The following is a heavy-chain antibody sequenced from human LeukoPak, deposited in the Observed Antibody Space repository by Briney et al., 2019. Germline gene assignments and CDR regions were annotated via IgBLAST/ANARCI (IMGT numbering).Heavy chain of an antibody. CDR2: ISGSGGNT. CDR3: AKDLTPHSSGWRTTYNYYGMDV. D-gene: IGHD6-19*01. J-gene: IGHJ6*02. CDR1: GFSFSSYA. Sequence: GGSLRLSCSASGFSFSSYAMSWVRQAPGKGLEWVSTISGSGGNTYYADSVKGRFTISRDNSKNTLFLQMNSLRAEDTAVYYCAKDLTPHSSGWRTTYNYYGMDVWGQGTTVTVSS. V-gene: IGHV3-23*01.